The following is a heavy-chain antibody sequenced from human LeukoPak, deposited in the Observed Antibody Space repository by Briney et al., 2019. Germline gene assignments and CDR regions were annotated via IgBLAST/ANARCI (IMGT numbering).Heavy chain of an antibody. D-gene: IGHD6-13*01. Sequence: SSETLSLTCPVSGGSISSYYWSWIRQPPGKGLEWIGYIYYSGSTNYNPSLKSRVTISVDTSKNQCSLKLSSVTAADTAVYYCASGGRSSSWHASFDYWGQGTLVTVSS. V-gene: IGHV4-59*01. CDR2: IYYSGST. CDR3: ASGGRSSSWHASFDY. CDR1: GGSISSYY. J-gene: IGHJ4*02.